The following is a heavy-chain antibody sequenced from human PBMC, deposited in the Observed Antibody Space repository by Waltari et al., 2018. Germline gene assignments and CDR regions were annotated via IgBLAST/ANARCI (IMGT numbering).Heavy chain of an antibody. CDR2: INPNSGGT. V-gene: IGHV1-2*02. Sequence: QVQLVQSGAEVKKPGASVKVSCKASGYTFTGYYMHWVRQAPGQGLEWIGWINPNSGGTSYAQKFQGRVTMTRDTSISTAYMELSRLRSDDTAVYYCARDYSPWLVYYYYYGMDVWGQGTTVTVSS. CDR1: GYTFTGYY. D-gene: IGHD6-19*01. J-gene: IGHJ6*02. CDR3: ARDYSPWLVYYYYYGMDV.